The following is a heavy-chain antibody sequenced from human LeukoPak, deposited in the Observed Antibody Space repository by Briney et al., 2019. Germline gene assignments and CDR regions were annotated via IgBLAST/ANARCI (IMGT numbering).Heavy chain of an antibody. J-gene: IGHJ4*02. V-gene: IGHV4-59*01. CDR2: IYYSGST. CDR1: GGSITSYY. Sequence: SETLPLTCTVSGGSITSYYWSWIRQPPGKGLEWIGYIYYSGSTNYNPSLKSRVTISVDSSRTHFSLKLSSVTAADTAVYYCARGYGDYYFDYWGQGTLVTVSS. D-gene: IGHD4-17*01. CDR3: ARGYGDYYFDY.